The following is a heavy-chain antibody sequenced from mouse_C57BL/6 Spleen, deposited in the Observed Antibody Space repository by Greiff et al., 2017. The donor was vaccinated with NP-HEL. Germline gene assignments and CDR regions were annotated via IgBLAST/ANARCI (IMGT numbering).Heavy chain of an antibody. CDR3: ARDGGLRGNYFDY. V-gene: IGHV5-4*01. Sequence: EVKLMESGGGLVKPGGSLKLSCAASGFTFSSYAMSWVRQTPEKRLEWVATISDGGSYTYYPDNVKGRFTISRDNAKNNLYLQMSHLKSEDTAMYYCARDGGLRGNYFDYWGQGTTLTVSS. J-gene: IGHJ2*01. CDR2: ISDGGSYT. CDR1: GFTFSSYA. D-gene: IGHD2-4*01.